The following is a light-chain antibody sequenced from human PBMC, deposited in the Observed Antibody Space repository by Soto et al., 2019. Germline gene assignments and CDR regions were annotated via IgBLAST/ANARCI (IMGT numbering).Light chain of an antibody. Sequence: EMVLSQSPATLSLSPGERATLSCRASQSVSSYLAWYQQKPGQAPRLLIYDASNRATGIPARFSGSGSGTDFTLTISNLEPEDFAVYYCQQHISLPLTFGGGTKVDFK. J-gene: IGKJ4*01. CDR1: QSVSSY. CDR3: QQHISLPLT. CDR2: DAS. V-gene: IGKV3-11*01.